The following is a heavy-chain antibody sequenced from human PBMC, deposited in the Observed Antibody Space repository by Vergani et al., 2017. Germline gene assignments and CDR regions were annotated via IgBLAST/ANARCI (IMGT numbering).Heavy chain of an antibody. D-gene: IGHD4-17*01. V-gene: IGHV4-39*07. J-gene: IGHJ4*02. CDR1: GGSISSSSYY. CDR3: ARVGAGYGDYVIYCDY. Sequence: QLQLQESGPGLVKPSETLSLTCTVSGGSISSSSYYWGWIRQPPGKGLEWIGSIYYSGSTYYNPSLKSRVTISVDTSKNQFSLKLSSVTAADTAVYYCARVGAGYGDYVIYCDYWGQGTLVTVSS. CDR2: IYYSGST.